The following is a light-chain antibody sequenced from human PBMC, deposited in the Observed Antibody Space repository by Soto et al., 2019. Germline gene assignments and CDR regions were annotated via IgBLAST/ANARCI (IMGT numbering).Light chain of an antibody. CDR1: QSIGNN. CDR2: GAS. V-gene: IGKV3-15*01. J-gene: IGKJ2*01. CDR3: QQYHDWPPYT. Sequence: EVVMTQSPATLSASPGDRVILSCRASQSIGNNLAWYQQRPGQAPRVLMYGASSRATDTPARFSGSGSATDFTLTIRSLQSEDFAVYYCQQYHDWPPYTFGQGTNLEIK.